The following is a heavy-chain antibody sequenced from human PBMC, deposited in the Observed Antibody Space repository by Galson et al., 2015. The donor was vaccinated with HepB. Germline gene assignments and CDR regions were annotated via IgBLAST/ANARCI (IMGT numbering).Heavy chain of an antibody. J-gene: IGHJ4*02. CDR3: AVTYTPCSGSYYSCLDY. Sequence: QSGAEVKKPGESLKISCKGSGYSFTSYWIGWVRQMPGKGLEWMGIIYPGDSDTRYSPSFQGQVAISADKSISTAYLQWSSLKASETAMYYCAVTYTPCSGSYYSCLDYWGQGTLVTVSS. CDR1: GYSFTSYW. V-gene: IGHV5-51*01. D-gene: IGHD3-10*02. CDR2: IYPGDSDT.